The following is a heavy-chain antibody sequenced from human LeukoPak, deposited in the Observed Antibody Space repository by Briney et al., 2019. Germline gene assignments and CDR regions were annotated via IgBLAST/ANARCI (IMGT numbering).Heavy chain of an antibody. V-gene: IGHV1-69*01. CDR3: ARAGDDAPNEYYYYYMDV. CDR2: IIPFFGPA. Sequence: SVKVSCKSSGGTVSSYAISWVRQAPGQGHEWIGGIIPFFGPANYAQKFQGRVTITPDESTSTAYMELSSLRSEDTAVYYCARAGDDAPNEYYYYYMDVWGKGTTVSVSS. CDR1: GGTVSSYA. J-gene: IGHJ6*03. D-gene: IGHD1-1*01.